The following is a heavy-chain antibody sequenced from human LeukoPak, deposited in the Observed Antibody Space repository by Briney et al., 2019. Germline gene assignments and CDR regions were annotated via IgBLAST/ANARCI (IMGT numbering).Heavy chain of an antibody. J-gene: IGHJ4*02. CDR1: GFTFSNYG. V-gene: IGHV3-23*01. CDR3: AKTGPGSYYRVY. Sequence: GGTLRLSCAASGFTFSNYGMSWVRQAPGKGLEWVSGISGSGSSTYYADSVKGRFTISRDNSKNTLYLQMNSLRAEDTAVYYCAKTGPGSYYRVYWGQGTLVTVSS. D-gene: IGHD3-10*01. CDR2: ISGSGSST.